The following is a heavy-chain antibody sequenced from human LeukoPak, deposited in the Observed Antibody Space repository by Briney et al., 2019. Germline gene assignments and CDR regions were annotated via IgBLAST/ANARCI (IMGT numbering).Heavy chain of an antibody. Sequence: PSETLSLTCTVSGDFVSTDYYWGWIRQPPGKGLEWIGYIYHSGSTYYNPSLKSRVTISVDRSKNQFSLKLSSVTAADTAVYYCAREVAQGSTEYYFDYWGQGTLVTVSS. CDR1: GDFVSTDYY. CDR3: AREVAQGSTEYYFDY. D-gene: IGHD6-13*01. CDR2: IYHSGST. J-gene: IGHJ4*02. V-gene: IGHV4-38-2*02.